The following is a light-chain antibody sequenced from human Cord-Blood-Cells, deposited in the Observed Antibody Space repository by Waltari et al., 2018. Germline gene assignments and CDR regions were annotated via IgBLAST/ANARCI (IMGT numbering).Light chain of an antibody. CDR1: QDISNY. CDR3: QQYDNLLALT. J-gene: IGKJ4*01. Sequence: DIQMTQSPSSLSASVGDRVTITCQASQDISNYLNLYQQKPGKAPKLLTYDASNLETGVPSRFSGSGSGTDFTFTISSLQPEDIATYYCQQYDNLLALTFGGGTKVEIK. CDR2: DAS. V-gene: IGKV1-33*01.